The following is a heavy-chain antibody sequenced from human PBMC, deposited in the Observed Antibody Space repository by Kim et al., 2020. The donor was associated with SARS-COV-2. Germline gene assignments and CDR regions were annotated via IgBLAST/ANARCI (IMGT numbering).Heavy chain of an antibody. CDR1: GFTVSSNY. J-gene: IGHJ4*01. V-gene: IGHV3-53*01. CDR3: ARGWLESYYDYYIDY. D-gene: IGHD1-26*01. Sequence: GGSLRLSCAASGFTVSSNYMSWVRQAPGKGLEWVSVIYSGGSTYYADSVKGRFTISRDNSKNTLYLQMNSLRAEDTAVYYCARGWLESYYDYYIDYWGQGTLVTVSS. CDR2: IYSGGST.